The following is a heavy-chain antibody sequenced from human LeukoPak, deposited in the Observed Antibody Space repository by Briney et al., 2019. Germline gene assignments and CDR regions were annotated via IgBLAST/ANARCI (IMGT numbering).Heavy chain of an antibody. D-gene: IGHD3-10*01. J-gene: IGHJ5*02. CDR2: INHSRST. Sequence: PSETLSLTCAVYGGSFSGYYWSWIRQPPGKGLEWIGEINHSRSTKYNPSLKSRVTISVDTSKNQFSLKLSSVTAADTAVYYCARPLMYYYGSETYFWFDPWGQGTLVTVSS. V-gene: IGHV4-34*01. CDR3: ARPLMYYYGSETYFWFDP. CDR1: GGSFSGYY.